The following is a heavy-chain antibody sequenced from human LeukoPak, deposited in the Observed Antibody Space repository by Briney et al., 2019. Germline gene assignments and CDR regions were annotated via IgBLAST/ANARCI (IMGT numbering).Heavy chain of an antibody. J-gene: IGHJ4*02. D-gene: IGHD5-24*01. V-gene: IGHV3-23*01. Sequence: PGGSLRLSCAASGFTFSSYAMSWVRQAPGKGLEWVSAISGSGGSTYYADSVKGRFTISRDNAKNSVYLQMNSLRAEDTAVYYCTRMAWRSRPFDYWGQGTLVTVSS. CDR1: GFTFSSYA. CDR3: TRMAWRSRPFDY. CDR2: ISGSGGST.